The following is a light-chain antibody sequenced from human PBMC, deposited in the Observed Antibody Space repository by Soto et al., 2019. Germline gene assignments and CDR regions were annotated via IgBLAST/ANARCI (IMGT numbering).Light chain of an antibody. CDR2: KAS. J-gene: IGKJ4*01. Sequence: DIQMTQSPSTLSASVGDRVTITCRACQTISSWLAWYQQKPGKAPKLLIYKASNLQSGVPSRFSGSASGADFTLTISSLQPDDFATYYCQHYSTYPLTFGGGTKVEIK. CDR1: QTISSW. V-gene: IGKV1-5*03. CDR3: QHYSTYPLT.